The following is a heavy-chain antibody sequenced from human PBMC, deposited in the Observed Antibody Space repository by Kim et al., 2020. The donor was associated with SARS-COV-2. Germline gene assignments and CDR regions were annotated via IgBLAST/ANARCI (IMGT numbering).Heavy chain of an antibody. CDR2: ISRGGGTP. V-gene: IGHV3-23*01. CDR1: DDTFTDYG. CDR3: AKGMKYNYGQRSYFYDGMDV. J-gene: IGHJ6*02. D-gene: IGHD5-18*01. Sequence: GGSLRLSCAASDDTFTDYGMRWVRQAPGKGLEWVSDISRGGGTPDYADAVKGRFTISRDNSKNMLYLEMNNLRVEDTAVYYCAKGMKYNYGQRSYFYDGMDVWGQGTTVTVSS.